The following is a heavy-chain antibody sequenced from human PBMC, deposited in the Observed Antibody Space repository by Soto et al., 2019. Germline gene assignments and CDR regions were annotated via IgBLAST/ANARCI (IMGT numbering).Heavy chain of an antibody. Sequence: GGSLRLSCVASGFAFNAYPMNGVRQPPGKGLEWVSSIDSVTRASFYADSVKGRFTISRDNAKNSLYLQMDSLRAEDTAVYYCATIRRSSGWPDYWGQGTLVTVSS. CDR3: ATIRRSSGWPDY. V-gene: IGHV3-21*01. CDR2: IDSVTRAS. J-gene: IGHJ4*02. D-gene: IGHD6-25*01. CDR1: GFAFNAYP.